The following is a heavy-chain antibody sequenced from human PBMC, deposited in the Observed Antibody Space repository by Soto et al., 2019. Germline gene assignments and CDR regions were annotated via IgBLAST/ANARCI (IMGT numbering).Heavy chain of an antibody. CDR2: MNPNSGNT. J-gene: IGHJ6*02. CDR1: RYTFTSYD. D-gene: IGHD6-13*01. Sequence: QVQLMQSGAEVKKPGASVKVSCKASRYTFTSYDINWVRQATGQGLEWMGWMNPNSGNTGYAQKFQGRVTMTRNTSISTAYMELSSLRSEDTAVYYCARVKGAYIAAAGPRYYYGMDVWGQGTTVTVSS. V-gene: IGHV1-8*01. CDR3: ARVKGAYIAAAGPRYYYGMDV.